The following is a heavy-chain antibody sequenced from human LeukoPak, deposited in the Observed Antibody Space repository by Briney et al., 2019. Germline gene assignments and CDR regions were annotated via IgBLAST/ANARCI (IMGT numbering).Heavy chain of an antibody. Sequence: ASVKVSCKASGYTFTDYYLHWVRQAPGQGLEWMGWVNPNSGGTNYAQKFQGRVTLTRDTSLTTAYMELSRLGSDDTAVYYWSRGGGYSYDYQAYWGQGTLVTVSS. CDR2: VNPNSGGT. J-gene: IGHJ4*02. CDR3: SRGGGYSYDYQAY. D-gene: IGHD5-18*01. V-gene: IGHV1-2*02. CDR1: GYTFTDYY.